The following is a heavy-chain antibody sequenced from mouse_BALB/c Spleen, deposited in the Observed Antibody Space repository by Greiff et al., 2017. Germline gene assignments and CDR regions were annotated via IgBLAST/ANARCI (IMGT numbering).Heavy chain of an antibody. J-gene: IGHJ3*01. CDR1: GYSITSDYA. CDR2: ISYSGST. CDR3: ASRAWFAY. D-gene: IGHD3-3*01. Sequence: EVQLQESGPGLVKPSQSLSLTCTVTGYSITSDYAWNWIRQFPGNKLEWMGYISYSGSTSYNPSLKSRISITRDTSKNQFFLQLNSVTTEDTATYYCASRAWFAYWGQGTLVTVSA. V-gene: IGHV3-2*02.